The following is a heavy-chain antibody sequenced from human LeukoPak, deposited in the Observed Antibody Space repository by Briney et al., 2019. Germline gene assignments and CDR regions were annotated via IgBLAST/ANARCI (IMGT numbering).Heavy chain of an antibody. V-gene: IGHV4-39*01. D-gene: IGHD3-3*01. CDR2: IYYSGST. CDR3: TRHPRLSTRVEGYFDY. CDR1: GGSISSNLYY. Sequence: SETLSLTCTVSGGSISSNLYYWGWIRQPPGKGREWIGSIYYSGSTYYNPSLKSRVIISVDTSKNQFSLKLTSVTAAATALFYCTRHPRLSTRVEGYFDYWGHGTLVTVSS. J-gene: IGHJ4*01.